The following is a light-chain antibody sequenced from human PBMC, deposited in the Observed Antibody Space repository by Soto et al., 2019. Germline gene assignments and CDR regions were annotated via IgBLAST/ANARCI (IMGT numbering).Light chain of an antibody. V-gene: IGLV2-14*03. J-gene: IGLJ3*02. CDR2: DVS. CDR3: SSYTTSTTRV. Sequence: QPVLTQPASVSGSPGQSITISCTGTSSDVGVYDYVSWYQQHPGKAPKLLIYDVSNRPAGISNRFSGSKSGNTASLTISGLQAADEADYYCSSYTTSTTRVFGGGTKVTVL. CDR1: SSDVGVYDY.